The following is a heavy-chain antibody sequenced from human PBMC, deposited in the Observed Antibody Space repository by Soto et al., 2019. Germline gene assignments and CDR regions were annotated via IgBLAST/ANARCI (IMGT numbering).Heavy chain of an antibody. Sequence: ASVKVSCKTSGYDFTAYDINWVRQASGQGLEWMGWMNPINGATGSARRFQGRVSMTGNTATGTAYLELTSLRSDDTGVYYCGRGPSPRAPAGGTPYYYAMDVWGQGTTVTVSS. CDR3: GRGPSPRAPAGGTPYYYAMDV. CDR1: GYDFTAYD. CDR2: MNPINGAT. J-gene: IGHJ6*02. V-gene: IGHV1-8*02. D-gene: IGHD6-13*01.